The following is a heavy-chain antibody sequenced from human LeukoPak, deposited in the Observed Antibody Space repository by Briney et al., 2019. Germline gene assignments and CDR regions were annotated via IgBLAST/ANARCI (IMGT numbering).Heavy chain of an antibody. V-gene: IGHV3-48*01. J-gene: IGHJ4*02. CDR1: GFIFSSYS. CDR3: ARGQGSDY. Sequence: GGSLRLSCVAYGFIFSSYSMNWVRQAPGKGLEWVSYISSSSGTISYADSVKGRFTISRDNAKNSLYLQMNSLRAEDTAVYYCARGQGSDYWGQGTLVTVSS. CDR2: ISSSSGTI. D-gene: IGHD6-6*01.